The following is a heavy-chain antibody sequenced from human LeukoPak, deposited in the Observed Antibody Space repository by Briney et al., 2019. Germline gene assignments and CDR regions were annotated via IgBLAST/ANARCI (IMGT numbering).Heavy chain of an antibody. CDR1: GFTFSSYS. J-gene: IGHJ4*02. CDR3: ARVSSSQTWGFGF. Sequence: GGSLRLSCAASGFTFSSYSMNWVRQAPGKGLEWVSSISGSGNYIYYADSVKGRFTISRDNAKNSLYLQMNSLRAEDTAVYYCARVSSSQTWGFGFWGQGTLVTVSS. CDR2: ISGSGNYI. D-gene: IGHD6-13*01. V-gene: IGHV3-21*01.